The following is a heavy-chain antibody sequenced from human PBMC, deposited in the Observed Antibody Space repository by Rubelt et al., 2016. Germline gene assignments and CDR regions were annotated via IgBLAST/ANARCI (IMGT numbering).Heavy chain of an antibody. CDR3: ARVEYYYDSSGYSDY. CDR2: ISAYNGNT. V-gene: IGHV1-18*01. D-gene: IGHD3-22*01. J-gene: IGHJ4*02. Sequence: QVQLVQSGAEVKKPGASVKVSCKASGYTFTSYGISWVRQAPGQGLEWMGWISAYNGNTNYAQKLQGRRTMTTDTSTSTAYMELRSLRSDATSVYYCARVEYYYDSSGYSDYWGQGTLVTVSS. CDR1: GYTFTSYG.